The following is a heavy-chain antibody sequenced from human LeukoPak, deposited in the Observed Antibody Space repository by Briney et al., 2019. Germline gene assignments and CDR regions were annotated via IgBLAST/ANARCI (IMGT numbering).Heavy chain of an antibody. CDR3: SKEGNFFLDD. CDR1: GFTFSRFG. D-gene: IGHD3-3*01. CDR2: IRYDGSGN. J-gene: IGHJ4*02. Sequence: QPGGSLRLSCEASGFTFSRFGFHWVRQAPGKGLEWLTFIRYDGSGNFYADSVKGRFTISKDNSKNTLYLQMSSLRPDDTAVYYCSKEGNFFLDDWGQGTLVTVSA. V-gene: IGHV3-30*02.